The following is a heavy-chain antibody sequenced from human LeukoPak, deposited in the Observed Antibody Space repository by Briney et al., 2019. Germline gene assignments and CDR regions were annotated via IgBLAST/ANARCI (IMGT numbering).Heavy chain of an antibody. D-gene: IGHD1-26*01. CDR3: ARVIVGGTGFDC. V-gene: IGHV3-74*01. CDR1: GFTLSKHW. Sequence: GGSLRLSCAASGFTLSKHWMHWVRQAPGKGLVWVSRINSDGTTLQYADSVKGRFTISRDTAKNTLYLQMNSLRAEDTAVYYCARVIVGGTGFDCWGQGTLVTVSS. CDR2: INSDGTTL. J-gene: IGHJ4*02.